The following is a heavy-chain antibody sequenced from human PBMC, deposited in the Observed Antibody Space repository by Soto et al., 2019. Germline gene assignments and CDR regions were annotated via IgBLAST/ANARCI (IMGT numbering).Heavy chain of an antibody. CDR1: GFTFSSYA. V-gene: IGHV3-23*01. Sequence: GGSLRLSCAASGFTFSSYAMSWVRQAPGKGLEWVSAIRCNGGSTYYADSVKGRFTISRDNSKNTLYLQMNSLRAEDTAVYYCAKSGYSSGWYFDYWGQGTLVTVSS. CDR2: IRCNGGST. CDR3: AKSGYSSGWYFDY. D-gene: IGHD6-19*01. J-gene: IGHJ4*02.